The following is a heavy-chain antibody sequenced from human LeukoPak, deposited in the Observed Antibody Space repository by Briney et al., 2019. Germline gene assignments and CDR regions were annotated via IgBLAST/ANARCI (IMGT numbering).Heavy chain of an antibody. CDR3: AVTLLWFGELLDQFDY. CDR1: CGSFSGYY. J-gene: IGHJ4*02. Sequence: SETLSLTCAVYCGSFSGYYWSWIRQPPGKGLEWIGEINHSGSTNYNPSLKSRVTISVDTSKNQFSLKLSSVTAADTAVYYCAVTLLWFGELLDQFDYWGQGTLVTVSS. V-gene: IGHV4-34*01. CDR2: INHSGST. D-gene: IGHD3-10*01.